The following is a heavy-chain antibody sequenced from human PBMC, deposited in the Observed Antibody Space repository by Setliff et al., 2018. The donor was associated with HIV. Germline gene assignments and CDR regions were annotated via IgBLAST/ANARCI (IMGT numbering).Heavy chain of an antibody. CDR3: AYSGRQLRGPYFDF. CDR1: GLSLSTSGVG. Sequence: SGPTLVNPTQTLTLTCTFSGLSLSTSGVGVGWIRQSPGKAVEWLAFIYWNNNKHYSTSLKSRLTVTKDTSKNRVVFTMTNMDPVDTATYYCAYSGRQLRGPYFDFWGQGTPVTVSS. J-gene: IGHJ4*02. V-gene: IGHV2-5*01. CDR2: IYWNNNK. D-gene: IGHD1-1*01.